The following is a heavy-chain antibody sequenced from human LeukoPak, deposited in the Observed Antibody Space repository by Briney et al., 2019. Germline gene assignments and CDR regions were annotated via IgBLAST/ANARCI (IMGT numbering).Heavy chain of an antibody. CDR3: AKEGYGGNPPTS. CDR1: GFTFTNHA. J-gene: IGHJ5*02. D-gene: IGHD4-23*01. Sequence: PGGSLRLSCAASGFTFTNHAMSWVRQGPGKGLEWVSGISGSGVSTYYADSVKGRFTISRDNSKSTLYLQMNSLRAEDTAVYYCAKEGYGGNPPTSWGQGTLVSVSS. CDR2: ISGSGVST. V-gene: IGHV3-23*01.